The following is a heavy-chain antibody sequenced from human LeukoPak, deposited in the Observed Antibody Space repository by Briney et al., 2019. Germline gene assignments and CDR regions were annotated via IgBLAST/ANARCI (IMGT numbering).Heavy chain of an antibody. V-gene: IGHV4-34*01. CDR2: INHSGST. CDR3: ARDLKLAVTGTRGTAVDP. J-gene: IGHJ5*02. CDR1: GESFSGYY. D-gene: IGHD6-19*01. Sequence: SETLSLTCAVYGESFSGYYWSWIRQPPGKGLEWVGEINHSGSTNYNPSLKSRVAISGDTSKNQFSLKLSSVTAADTAVYYCARDLKLAVTGTRGTAVDPWGQGTLVTVSS.